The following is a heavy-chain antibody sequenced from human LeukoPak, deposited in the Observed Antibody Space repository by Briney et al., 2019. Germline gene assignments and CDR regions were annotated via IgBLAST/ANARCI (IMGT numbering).Heavy chain of an antibody. CDR3: ARERSMVRGMSWFDP. D-gene: IGHD3-10*01. CDR2: IIPIFGTA. CDR1: GGTFSSYA. Sequence: SVKVSCKASGGTFSSYAISWVRQAPGQGLEWMGGIIPIFGTANYAQKFQGRVTITADESTSTAYMELSSLRSEDTAVYYCARERSMVRGMSWFDPWGQGTLVTVSS. J-gene: IGHJ5*02. V-gene: IGHV1-69*01.